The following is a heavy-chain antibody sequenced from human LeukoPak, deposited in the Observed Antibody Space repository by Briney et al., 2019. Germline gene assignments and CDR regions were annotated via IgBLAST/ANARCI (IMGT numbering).Heavy chain of an antibody. CDR3: ARDLGPFNYYGSGSKVDFDY. Sequence: ASVKVSCKASGYTFTSYYMHWVRQAPGQGLERMGIINPSGGSTSYAQKFQGRVTMTRDMSTSTAYMELSSLRSEDTAVYYCARDLGPFNYYGSGSKVDFDYWGQGTLVTVSS. J-gene: IGHJ4*02. D-gene: IGHD3-10*01. V-gene: IGHV1-46*01. CDR1: GYTFTSYY. CDR2: INPSGGST.